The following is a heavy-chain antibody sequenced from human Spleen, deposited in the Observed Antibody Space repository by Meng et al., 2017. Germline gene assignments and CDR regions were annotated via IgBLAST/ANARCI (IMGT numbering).Heavy chain of an antibody. V-gene: IGHV4-34*01. CDR2: INHQGGT. D-gene: IGHD4-11*01. CDR1: GWSFNDYC. CDR3: ERGPTTMAHDFDY. Sequence: QGGVEVVKPTESLSTAWVLSGWSFNDYCRRWDRQTPGEWREWIGEINHQGGTNYNAYPGLRATISVDTPQDRLSRKLSSVTGADSAVYDCERGPTTMAHDFDYWGQGTLVTVSS. J-gene: IGHJ4*02.